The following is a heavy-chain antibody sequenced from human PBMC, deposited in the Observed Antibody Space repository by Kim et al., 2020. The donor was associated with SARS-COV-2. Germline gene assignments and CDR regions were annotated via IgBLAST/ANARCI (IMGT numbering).Heavy chain of an antibody. Sequence: GGSLRLSCAASGFTFSSFWMHWVRQAPGKGLVWVSRINSAGTTTTYADSVKGRFTISRDNARNNLSLQMSSLRDDDTAVYYCVRGGVTGSLLDYWGQGNLVTVSS. CDR1: GFTFSSFW. V-gene: IGHV3-74*03. CDR3: VRGGVTGSLLDY. CDR2: INSAGTTT. J-gene: IGHJ4*02. D-gene: IGHD1-1*01.